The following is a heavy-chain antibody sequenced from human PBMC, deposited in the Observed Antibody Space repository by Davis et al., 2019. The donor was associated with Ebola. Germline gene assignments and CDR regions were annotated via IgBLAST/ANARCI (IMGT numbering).Heavy chain of an antibody. CDR3: ARAGGFFGGSSSSHFDY. J-gene: IGHJ4*02. D-gene: IGHD6-6*01. CDR1: GGSISSYY. V-gene: IGHV4-59*01. CDR2: IYYSGST. Sequence: MPSETLSLTCTVSGGSISSYYWSWIRQPPGKGLEWIGYIYYSGSTHYNPSLKSRVTLSVDTSKNQFSLKLSSVTAADTAVYYCARAGGFFGGSSSSHFDYWGQGTLVTVSS.